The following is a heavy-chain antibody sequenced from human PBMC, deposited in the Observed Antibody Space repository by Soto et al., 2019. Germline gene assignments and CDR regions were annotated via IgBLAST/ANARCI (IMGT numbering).Heavy chain of an antibody. V-gene: IGHV3-23*01. D-gene: IGHD3-22*01. Sequence: EVQLLESGGGLVQPGGSLRLSCAASGFTFSSYAMSWVRQAPGKGLEWVSAISGSGGSTYYADSVKGRFTISRDNSKNTLYLQMNSLRAEDTAVYYCAKVSSKYYYDSSGYYNYFDYWCQGTLVTVSS. CDR1: GFTFSSYA. CDR3: AKVSSKYYYDSSGYYNYFDY. CDR2: ISGSGGST. J-gene: IGHJ4*02.